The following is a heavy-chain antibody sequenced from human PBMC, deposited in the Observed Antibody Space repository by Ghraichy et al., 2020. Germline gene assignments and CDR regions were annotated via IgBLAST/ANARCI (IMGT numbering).Heavy chain of an antibody. V-gene: IGHV1-18*01. CDR3: ARVQFTWFGDVMDAFDI. Sequence: ASVKVSCKASGYTFTSYGITWVRQAPGQGLEWMGWISAYTGNTNYAQNLQGRVTMTTDTSTSTSYMELRSLISDDTAIYYCARVQFTWFGDVMDAFDIWGQGTVVTVSS. CDR1: GYTFTSYG. CDR2: ISAYTGNT. J-gene: IGHJ3*02. D-gene: IGHD3-10*01.